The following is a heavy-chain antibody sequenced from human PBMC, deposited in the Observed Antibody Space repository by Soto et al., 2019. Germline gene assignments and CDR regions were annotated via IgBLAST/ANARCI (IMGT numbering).Heavy chain of an antibody. D-gene: IGHD1-26*01. Sequence: QVQLVGSGGGVVQPGRSLRLSCRDTGFTFSSYTRHWVRQAPGKGLEWLTSISYDGSNKNYADSVKGRFTISRDNSKNTLYLQINSLRHEDTARYYCARDRKVGASAEYWGQESWSPSPQ. J-gene: IGHJ4*01. CDR2: ISYDGSNK. CDR3: ARDRKVGASAEY. CDR1: GFTFSSYT. V-gene: IGHV3-30*04.